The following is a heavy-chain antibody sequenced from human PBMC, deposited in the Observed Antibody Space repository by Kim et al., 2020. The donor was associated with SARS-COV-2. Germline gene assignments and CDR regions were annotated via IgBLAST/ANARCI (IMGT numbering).Heavy chain of an antibody. D-gene: IGHD2-2*02. CDR3: AKITEAVYISTKPLDY. Sequence: GGSLRLSCAGSGFSFSDYAIHWVRQAPGKGLEWVAVISIDGSDKYYGDSVRGRFTISRDNSKNTVYLQMNSLRPEDTAVYYCAKITEAVYISTKPLDYWGQGALVTVSS. V-gene: IGHV3-30*04. CDR1: GFSFSDYA. CDR2: ISIDGSDK. J-gene: IGHJ4*02.